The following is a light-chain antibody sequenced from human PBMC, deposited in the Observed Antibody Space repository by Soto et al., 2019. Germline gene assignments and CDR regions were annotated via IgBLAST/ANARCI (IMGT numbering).Light chain of an antibody. CDR1: SVSSDY. Sequence: EIVMTQSPATLSVSPGGRATLSCRAKSVSSDYLAWYQQKPGQAPRLLIYGASSRATGIPDRFCGSGSGTDFTLTISGLEPEDFAVYYCQQYGSGSPWTFGQGTKVDIK. CDR3: QQYGSGSPWT. J-gene: IGKJ1*01. CDR2: GAS. V-gene: IGKV3-20*01.